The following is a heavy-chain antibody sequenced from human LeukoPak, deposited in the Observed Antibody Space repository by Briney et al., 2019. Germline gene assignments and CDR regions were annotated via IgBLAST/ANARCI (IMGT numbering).Heavy chain of an antibody. D-gene: IGHD2-8*02. CDR3: AKAITALVLTTWDS. CDR2: ISGSGSNT. CDR1: GFTFYTYG. Sequence: AGGSLRLSCAASGFTFYTYGMSWIRQAPGKGLEWVSTISGSGSNTYYADSVKGRFTIFRDNSRNILYLQMNSLRAEDTAVYYCAKAITALVLTTWDSWGQGTLVTVSP. V-gene: IGHV3-23*01. J-gene: IGHJ4*02.